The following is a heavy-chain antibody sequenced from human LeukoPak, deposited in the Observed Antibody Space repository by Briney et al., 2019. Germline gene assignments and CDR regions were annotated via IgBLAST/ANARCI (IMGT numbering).Heavy chain of an antibody. V-gene: IGHV3-49*03. D-gene: IGHD7-27*01. J-gene: IGHJ4*02. CDR2: IRGKVYGGTT. CDR1: GFTFGDNA. CDR3: TRGPWGDY. Sequence: GGSLRLSCTASGFTFGDNAMSWFRQAPGKGLEWVSFIRGKVYGGTTEYAASVKGRFTISRDDSKSIAYLQMNSLKIEDTAAYYCTRGPWGDYWGQGTLVTVSS.